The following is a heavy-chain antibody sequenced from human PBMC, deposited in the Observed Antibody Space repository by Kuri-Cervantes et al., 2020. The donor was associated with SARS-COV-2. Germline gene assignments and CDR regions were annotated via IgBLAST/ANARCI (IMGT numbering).Heavy chain of an antibody. CDR2: IDYSGST. D-gene: IGHD3-10*01. CDR3: ARALFDYYGSGSTPFDY. Sequence: LRLSCTVSGGSISSGGYYWSCIRHHPGKGLEWIGYIDYSGSTYYNPSLKSRVTISVDTSKNQFSLKLSSVTAADTAVYYWARALFDYYGSGSTPFDYWGQGTLVTVSS. CDR1: GGSISSGGYY. J-gene: IGHJ4*02. V-gene: IGHV4-31*03.